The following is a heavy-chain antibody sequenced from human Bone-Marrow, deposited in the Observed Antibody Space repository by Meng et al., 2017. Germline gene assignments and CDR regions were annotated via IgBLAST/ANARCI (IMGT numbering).Heavy chain of an antibody. D-gene: IGHD5-12*01. CDR1: GFTFSDYY. Sequence: LSLTCAASGFTFSDYYMSWVRQAPGKGLEWVSVIYSGGSTYYADSVKGRFTISRDNSKNTLYLQMNSLRAEDTAVYYCARDGGYSGYDEGGFDYWGQGTLVTVSS. CDR3: ARDGGYSGYDEGGFDY. CDR2: IYSGGST. V-gene: IGHV3-66*02. J-gene: IGHJ4*02.